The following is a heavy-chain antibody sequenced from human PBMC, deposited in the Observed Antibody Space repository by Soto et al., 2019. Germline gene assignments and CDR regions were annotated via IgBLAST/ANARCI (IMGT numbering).Heavy chain of an antibody. CDR3: ARGTYYYDSSGYRNTYYFDY. CDR1: GCSISSGGYY. Sequence: PSETRCLTCTVSGCSISSGGYYGSWIRQHPGKGLEWIGYIYYSGSTYYNPSLKSRVTISVDTSKNQFSLKLSSVTAADTAVYYCARGTYYYDSSGYRNTYYFDYWGQGTLVTVSS. J-gene: IGHJ4*02. CDR2: IYYSGST. D-gene: IGHD3-22*01. V-gene: IGHV4-31*03.